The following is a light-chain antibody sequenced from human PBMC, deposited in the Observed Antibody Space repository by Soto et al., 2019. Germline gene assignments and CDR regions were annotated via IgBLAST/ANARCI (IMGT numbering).Light chain of an antibody. CDR2: NTF. V-gene: IGKV3-20*01. J-gene: IGKJ1*01. CDR1: QSVVNYQ. Sequence: EVVLTQSPGTLSLSPGERATLSCRTSQSVVNYQLAWYRQKPGQAPRLLIYNTFHRATGIPDRFSGTGFETDFTLTISRLEPEDFAVYHCQQYGALPPTFGQGTKVDIK. CDR3: QQYGALPPT.